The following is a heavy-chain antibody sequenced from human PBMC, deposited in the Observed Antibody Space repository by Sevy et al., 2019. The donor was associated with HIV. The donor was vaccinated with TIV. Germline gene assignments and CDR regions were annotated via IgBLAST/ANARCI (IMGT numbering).Heavy chain of an antibody. CDR3: ARERKMYDSSGYYFHFDY. J-gene: IGHJ4*02. V-gene: IGHV3-48*02. Sequence: GGSLRLSCAASGFTFSSYSMNWVRQAPGKGLERVSYISRSSSTIYYADSVKGRFTISRDNAKNSPYLQMNSLRDEDTAVYYCARERKMYDSSGYYFHFDYWGQGTLVTVSS. CDR2: ISRSSSTI. D-gene: IGHD3-22*01. CDR1: GFTFSSYS.